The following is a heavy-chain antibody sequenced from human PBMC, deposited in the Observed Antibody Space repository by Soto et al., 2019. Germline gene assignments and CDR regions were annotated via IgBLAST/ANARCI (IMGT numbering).Heavy chain of an antibody. D-gene: IGHD4-17*01. J-gene: IGHJ4*02. V-gene: IGHV1-3*01. CDR1: GYTFASYA. CDR2: INVGNANT. CDR3: ARERPTEAKFSFDY. Sequence: ASVKVSCKASGYTFASYAIHWVRQAPGQRLEWMGWINVGNANTRYSQNFQDRVTITRDISASTAYMEVSSLRSEDTALYYCARERPTEAKFSFDYWGQRTQLPVSP.